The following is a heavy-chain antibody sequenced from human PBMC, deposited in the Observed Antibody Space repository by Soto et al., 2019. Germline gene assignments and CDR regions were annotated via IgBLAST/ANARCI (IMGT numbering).Heavy chain of an antibody. CDR2: ISGSGGST. CDR3: AKGMEQWLVKDYYYGMDV. V-gene: IGHV3-23*01. Sequence: GGSLRLSCAASGFTFSSYAMSWVRQAPGKGLEWVSAISGSGGSTYYADSVKGRFTISRDNSKNTLYLQMNSLRAEDTAVYYCAKGMEQWLVKDYYYGMDVWGQGTTVTVSS. D-gene: IGHD6-19*01. J-gene: IGHJ6*02. CDR1: GFTFSSYA.